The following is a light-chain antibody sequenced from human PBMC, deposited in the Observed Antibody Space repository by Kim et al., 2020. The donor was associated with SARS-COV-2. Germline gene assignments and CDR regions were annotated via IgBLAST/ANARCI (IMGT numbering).Light chain of an antibody. CDR3: AAWDDSLNGYV. J-gene: IGLJ1*01. CDR1: TSNIGSYA. CDR2: NNR. V-gene: IGLV1-44*01. Sequence: GQRVNIPCSGSTSNIGSYAVTWYQQLPGTAPKLLIFNNRQRPSGIPDRFSGSKSGASASLAISGLQSDDEADYYCAAWDDSLNGYVFGTGTKVTVL.